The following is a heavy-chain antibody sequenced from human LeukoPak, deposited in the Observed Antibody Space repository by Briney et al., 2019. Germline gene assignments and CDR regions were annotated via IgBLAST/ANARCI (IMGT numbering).Heavy chain of an antibody. J-gene: IGHJ4*02. CDR2: IDWDDDK. Sequence: SGPALVKPTQTLTLTCTISGFSLSTSGMCVSWIRQTAGKALEWLARIDWDDDKYYSTSLKTRLTISKDTSKNQVVLTMTNMDPVDTATYYCARTGSGSGIDYWGQGTVVTVSA. V-gene: IGHV2-70*11. D-gene: IGHD6-25*01. CDR3: ARTGSGSGIDY. CDR1: GFSLSTSGMC.